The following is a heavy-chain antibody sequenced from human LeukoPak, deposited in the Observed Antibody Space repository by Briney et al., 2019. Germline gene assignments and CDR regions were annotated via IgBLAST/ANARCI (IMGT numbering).Heavy chain of an antibody. V-gene: IGHV3-30*02. CDR3: AGQGRGLFYYYHQHMDV. J-gene: IGHJ6*03. D-gene: IGHD2-21*01. CDR1: GFTFSSYG. CDR2: IRYDGSNK. Sequence: PGGSLRLPCAASGFTFSSYGMHWVRQAPGKGLEWVAFIRYDGSNKYYADSVKGRFTISRDNSKNTLYLQMNSLRAEDTAVYYCAGQGRGLFYYYHQHMDVWGKGTTVTVSS.